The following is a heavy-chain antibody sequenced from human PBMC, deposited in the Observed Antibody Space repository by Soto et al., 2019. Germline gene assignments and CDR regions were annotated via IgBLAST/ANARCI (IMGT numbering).Heavy chain of an antibody. Sequence: QVQLVESGGGVVQPGRSLRLSCAASGFTFSSYGMHWVRQAPGKGLEWVAVVWFDGNNKYYADSVKGRFTISRDNSKNTLYLQMNILRAEDTAVFYCARGGLLLDYWGQGTLVTVSS. CDR1: GFTFSSYG. V-gene: IGHV3-33*01. J-gene: IGHJ4*02. D-gene: IGHD2-21*01. CDR3: ARGGLLLDY. CDR2: VWFDGNNK.